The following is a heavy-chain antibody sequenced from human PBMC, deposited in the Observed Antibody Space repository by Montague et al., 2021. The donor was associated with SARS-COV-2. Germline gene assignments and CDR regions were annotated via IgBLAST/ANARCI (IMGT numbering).Heavy chain of an antibody. CDR2: FYSVGST. V-gene: IGHV4-59*02. CDR1: GASVGSSY. CDR3: ARETMTADAFDL. Sequence: SETLSLTCTVSGASVGSSYWGWIRQSPGKGLEWIGYFYSVGSTDCNPSLKSRATISRDTSKNQFSLKVRSVTAADTAVYYCARETMTADAFDLWGQGTMVTVSS. J-gene: IGHJ3*01. D-gene: IGHD1-14*01.